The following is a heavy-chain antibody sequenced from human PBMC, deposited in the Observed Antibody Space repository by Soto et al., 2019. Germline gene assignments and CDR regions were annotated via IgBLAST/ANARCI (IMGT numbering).Heavy chain of an antibody. CDR1: GFSLSTSGVG. D-gene: IGHD2-2*01. J-gene: IGHJ4*02. CDR2: IYWDDDK. V-gene: IGHV2-5*02. CDR3: AHSGSHIVVVPDARAYYFDY. Sequence: QITLKESGPTLVKPTQTLTLTCTFSGFSLSTSGVGVGWIRQPPGKALEWLALIYWDDDKRYSPSLKSRLTITKDTSKNQVVLTMTNMDPVDTATYYCAHSGSHIVVVPDARAYYFDYWGQGTLVTVSS.